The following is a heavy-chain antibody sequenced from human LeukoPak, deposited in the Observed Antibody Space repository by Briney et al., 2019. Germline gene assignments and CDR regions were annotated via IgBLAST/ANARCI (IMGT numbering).Heavy chain of an antibody. CDR3: ARDRVGIWFGEFDY. Sequence: SETLSLTCTVSGGSISSYYWSWIRQPPGKGLEWIGYIYYSGSTNYNTSLKSRVTISVDTSKNQFSLKLSSVTAADTAVYYCARDRVGIWFGEFDYWGQGTLVTVSS. CDR1: GGSISSYY. CDR2: IYYSGST. D-gene: IGHD3-10*01. J-gene: IGHJ4*02. V-gene: IGHV4-59*01.